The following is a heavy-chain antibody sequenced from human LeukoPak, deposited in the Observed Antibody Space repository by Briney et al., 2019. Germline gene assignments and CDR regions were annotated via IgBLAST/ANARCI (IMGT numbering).Heavy chain of an antibody. Sequence: ASVKVSCKASGYTFTSYGISWVRQAPGQGLEWMGWISAYNGNTNYAQKLQGRVTMTTDTSTSTAYMELRSLRSDDTAVYYCARDQAYYDILTGYYYPDYWGQGTLVTVSS. CDR2: ISAYNGNT. D-gene: IGHD3-9*01. CDR3: ARDQAYYDILTGYYYPDY. V-gene: IGHV1-18*01. J-gene: IGHJ4*02. CDR1: GYTFTSYG.